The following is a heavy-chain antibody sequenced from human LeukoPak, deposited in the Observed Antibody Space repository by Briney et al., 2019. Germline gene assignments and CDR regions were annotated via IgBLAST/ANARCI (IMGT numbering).Heavy chain of an antibody. V-gene: IGHV1-2*02. CDR2: INPNRGGT. D-gene: IGHD6-13*01. CDR3: ARVRARIAAAGTPFGY. J-gene: IGHJ4*02. CDR1: GYTFTGYY. Sequence: ASVKVSCKASGYTFTGYYKHWVRQAPGQGLEWMGWINPNRGGTNYAKKFQGRVTMTRDTSISTAYMELSRLRSDDTAVYYCARVRARIAAAGTPFGYWGQGTLVTVSS.